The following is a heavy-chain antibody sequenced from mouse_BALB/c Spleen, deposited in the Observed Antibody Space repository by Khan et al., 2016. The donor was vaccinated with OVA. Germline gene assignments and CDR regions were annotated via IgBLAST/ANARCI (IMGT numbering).Heavy chain of an antibody. CDR1: GYTFTNYV. Sequence: EVQLQESGPELVEPGASVKMSCKTSGYTFTNYVLHWVKQRPGQGLEWIAYINPDNAGTRYNEIFRGKATLTSDISSTTAYLELSSLTSEDSAVYSCAREASSWDVSFPYWGQGTLVTVSA. D-gene: IGHD4-1*01. J-gene: IGHJ3*01. CDR2: INPDNAGT. V-gene: IGHV1S136*01. CDR3: AREASSWDVSFPY.